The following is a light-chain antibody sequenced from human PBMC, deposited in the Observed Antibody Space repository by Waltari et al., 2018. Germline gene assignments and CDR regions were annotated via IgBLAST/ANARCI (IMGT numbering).Light chain of an antibody. V-gene: IGKV3-20*01. J-gene: IGKJ1*01. Sequence: IVLTQSPGTLSLSPGARATLSCRASKSVSRTLAWYQQKPGQAPRLLIYDASSRSTGIPDRFSGSGSGTDFSLTISRLEQEDCAVYYCQKYGTLPATFGQGTKVEIK. CDR3: QKYGTLPAT. CDR1: KSVSRT. CDR2: DAS.